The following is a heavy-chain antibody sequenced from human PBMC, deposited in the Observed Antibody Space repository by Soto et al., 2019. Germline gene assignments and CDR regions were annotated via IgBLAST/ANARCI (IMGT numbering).Heavy chain of an antibody. CDR2: IYWDDDK. J-gene: IGHJ5*02. D-gene: IGHD1-26*01. V-gene: IGHV2-5*02. CDR3: AHRRGADIFDP. CDR1: GFSLRTTGVG. Sequence: QITLKESGPTLVKSTQTLTLTCTFSGFSLRTTGVGVGWIRQPPGKALEWLGIIYWDDDKRYNPSLKSRLTITKDTSKNQVVLTMTNMDPVDTATYYCAHRRGADIFDPWGQGILVTVSS.